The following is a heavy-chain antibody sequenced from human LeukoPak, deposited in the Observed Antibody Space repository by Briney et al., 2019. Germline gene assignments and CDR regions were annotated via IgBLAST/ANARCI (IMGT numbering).Heavy chain of an antibody. J-gene: IGHJ3*02. CDR1: GFTFSSYW. D-gene: IGHD2-15*01. CDR3: ARVNHVVVVVAATPGSAFDI. Sequence: GGSLRLSCAASGFTFSSYWMSWVRQAPGKGLEWVANIKQDGSEKYYVDSVKGTISRDNAKNSLYLQMNSLRAEDTAVYYCARVNHVVVVVAATPGSAFDIWGQGTMVTVSS. V-gene: IGHV3-7*03. CDR2: IKQDGSEK.